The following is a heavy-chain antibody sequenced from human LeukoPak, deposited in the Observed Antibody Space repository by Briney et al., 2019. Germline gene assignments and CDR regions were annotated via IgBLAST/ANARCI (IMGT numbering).Heavy chain of an antibody. J-gene: IGHJ4*02. Sequence: PSETLSLTCTVSGGSISSSTYYWAWIRQPPGKGLEWIGSIFYSGTTYYSPSLRSRFTISVDTSKNQFSLKVRSVTAADTAVYYCARHSSMTKVVFDCWGQGTLVTVSS. CDR3: ARHSSMTKVVFDC. D-gene: IGHD4-23*01. CDR1: GGSISSSTYY. CDR2: IFYSGTT. V-gene: IGHV4-39*01.